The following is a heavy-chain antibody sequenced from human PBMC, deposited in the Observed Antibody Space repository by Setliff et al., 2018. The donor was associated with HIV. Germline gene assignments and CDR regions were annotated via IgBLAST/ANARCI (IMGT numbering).Heavy chain of an antibody. D-gene: IGHD3-10*01. CDR1: GFTFTSSA. V-gene: IGHV1-58*01. CDR3: AAEVKGILWFGGDAFDI. J-gene: IGHJ3*02. Sequence: SVKVSCKASGFTFTSSAVQWVRQARGQRLEWIGWIVVGSGNTNYAQKFQERVTITRDMSTSTAYMELSSLRSEDTAVYYCAAEVKGILWFGGDAFDIWGQGAMVTVSS. CDR2: IVVGSGNT.